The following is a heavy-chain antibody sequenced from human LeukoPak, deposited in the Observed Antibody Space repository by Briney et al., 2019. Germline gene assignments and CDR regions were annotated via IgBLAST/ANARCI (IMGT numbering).Heavy chain of an antibody. V-gene: IGHV1-8*01. Sequence: ASVKVSSKASGYTFTSYDINWVRQAAGQRVEWRGWMNPITGNTGYAQKFQGRVTMTRNTSLSTAYKELSSLRSEDTAVYYCARLRGCSSTSCYGWFDPWGQGTLVTVSS. CDR1: GYTFTSYD. D-gene: IGHD2-2*01. J-gene: IGHJ5*02. CDR2: MNPITGNT. CDR3: ARLRGCSSTSCYGWFDP.